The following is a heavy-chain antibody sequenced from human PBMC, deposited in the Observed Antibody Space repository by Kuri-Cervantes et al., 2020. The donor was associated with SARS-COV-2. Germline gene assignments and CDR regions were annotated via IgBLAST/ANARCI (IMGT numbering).Heavy chain of an antibody. CDR1: GFIFSDSY. J-gene: IGHJ6*04. V-gene: IGHV3-11*06. CDR3: ARHYGSGSDSFLHV. D-gene: IGHD3-10*01. Sequence: SFPSPGFIFSDSYMSWVRQAPGKGLGWVSYISSSSSYSYHADSVKGTFPISRDNDSNSLYLQMNSLRAEDTAVYSGARHYGSGSDSFLHVWGKGTPVTVSS. CDR2: ISSSSSYS.